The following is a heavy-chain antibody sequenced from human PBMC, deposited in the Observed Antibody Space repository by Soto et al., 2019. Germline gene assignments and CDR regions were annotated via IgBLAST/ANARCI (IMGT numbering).Heavy chain of an antibody. Sequence: QVQLVQSGDEVKKPGSSVKVSCKASGGTFSSYAISWVRQAPGQGLEWIVGIIPIFGTANYAQKFQGRVTITADKATSTAYMELSSLRSEDTAVYYCAREMYDYGDSYPAGGACDIWGQGTMVTVSS. J-gene: IGHJ3*02. CDR1: GGTFSSYA. CDR2: IIPIFGTA. V-gene: IGHV1-69*06. D-gene: IGHD4-17*01. CDR3: AREMYDYGDSYPAGGACDI.